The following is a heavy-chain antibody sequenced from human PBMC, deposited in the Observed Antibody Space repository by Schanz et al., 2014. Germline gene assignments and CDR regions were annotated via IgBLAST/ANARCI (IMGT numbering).Heavy chain of an antibody. J-gene: IGHJ4*02. V-gene: IGHV3-30*02. Sequence: QVQLVESGGGVVQPGGSLRLSCAASGFTFSSYGMHWVRQAPGKGLEWVAFVRFDGSERYYADSVKGRFTISRDNSKNTLYLQMNSLRAEDTAVYYCAKRVVVVGKIYYFDYWGQGTLVTVSS. D-gene: IGHD2-15*01. CDR3: AKRVVVVGKIYYFDY. CDR1: GFTFSSYG. CDR2: VRFDGSER.